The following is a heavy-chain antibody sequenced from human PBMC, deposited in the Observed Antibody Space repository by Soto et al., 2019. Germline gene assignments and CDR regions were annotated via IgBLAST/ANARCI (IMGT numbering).Heavy chain of an antibody. CDR2: INHSGST. Sequence: QVQLQQWGAGLLKPSETLSLTCAVYGGSFSGYYWSWIRQPPGKGLEWIGEINHSGSTNYNPSLKCRVTISVDTSKNQFSLKLSSVTAADTAVYYCARTPLYYGSGSYSGVNYYYYYMDVWGKGTTVTVSS. D-gene: IGHD3-10*01. V-gene: IGHV4-34*01. CDR1: GGSFSGYY. CDR3: ARTPLYYGSGSYSGVNYYYYYMDV. J-gene: IGHJ6*03.